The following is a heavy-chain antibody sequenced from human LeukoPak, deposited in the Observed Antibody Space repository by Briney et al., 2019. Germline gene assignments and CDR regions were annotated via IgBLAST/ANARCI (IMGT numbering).Heavy chain of an antibody. Sequence: GGSLRLSCAASGFTFSSYAMSWVRQAPGKGLGWVSAISGSGGSTYYADSVKGRFTISRDNSKNTLYLQMNSLRAEDTAVYYCAKHCSSTSCYGAFDIWGQGAMVTVSS. V-gene: IGHV3-23*01. CDR2: ISGSGGST. D-gene: IGHD2-2*01. CDR1: GFTFSSYA. J-gene: IGHJ3*02. CDR3: AKHCSSTSCYGAFDI.